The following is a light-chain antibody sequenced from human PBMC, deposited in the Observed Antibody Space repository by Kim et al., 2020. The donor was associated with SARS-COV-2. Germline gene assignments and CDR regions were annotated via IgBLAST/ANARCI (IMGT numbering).Light chain of an antibody. CDR1: SSNIESNT. CDR2: ANN. J-gene: IGLJ3*02. CDR3: ATWDDSLNGWV. Sequence: ELTQPPSASGTPGQRVTISCSGSSSNIESNTVNWYQQFPGTAPKLLIFANNHRPSGVPDRFSGAKSGTSASLAISGLHSEDEADYYCATWDDSLNGWVFGGGTQLTVL. V-gene: IGLV1-44*01.